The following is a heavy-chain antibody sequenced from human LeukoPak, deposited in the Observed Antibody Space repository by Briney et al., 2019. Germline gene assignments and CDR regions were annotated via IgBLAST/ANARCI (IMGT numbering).Heavy chain of an antibody. V-gene: IGHV4-34*01. CDR1: GGSFSGYY. CDR3: ARGRSGTPYFDY. J-gene: IGHJ4*02. D-gene: IGHD1-26*01. CDR2: INHSGST. Sequence: SETLSLTCAVYGGSFSGYYWSWIRQPPGKGLEWIGEINHSGSTNYNPSLKSRVTISVDTSKNQFSLKLSSVTAADTAVYYCARGRSGTPYFDYWGQGTLVTVSS.